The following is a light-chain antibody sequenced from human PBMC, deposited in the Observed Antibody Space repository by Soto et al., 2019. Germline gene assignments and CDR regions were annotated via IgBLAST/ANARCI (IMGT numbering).Light chain of an antibody. V-gene: IGLV2-14*01. CDR1: SSDVGGYNY. CDR3: NSYTSSTTLV. J-gene: IGLJ2*01. CDR2: EVS. Sequence: QSALTQPASVSGSPGQSITISCTGTSSDVGGYNYDSWYQHHPGKAPKLLIYEVSNRPSGVSNRFSGSKSGNTASLTISGLQAEDEADYYCNSYTSSTTLVFGGGTKVTVL.